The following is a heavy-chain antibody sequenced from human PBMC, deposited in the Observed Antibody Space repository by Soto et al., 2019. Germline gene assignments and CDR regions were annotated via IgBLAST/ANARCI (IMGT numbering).Heavy chain of an antibody. V-gene: IGHV3-48*01. CDR1: GFTFRNYG. Sequence: GGSLRLSCAASGFTFRNYGMNWVRQAPGKGLEWVSYIGIGSSTKYYADSVKGRFTISRDNAKNSLYLQMNSLRAEDTAVYYCAKVLPAYGYCISTSCHAYGMDVWGQGTTVTVSS. J-gene: IGHJ6*02. CDR2: IGIGSSTK. D-gene: IGHD2-2*01. CDR3: AKVLPAYGYCISTSCHAYGMDV.